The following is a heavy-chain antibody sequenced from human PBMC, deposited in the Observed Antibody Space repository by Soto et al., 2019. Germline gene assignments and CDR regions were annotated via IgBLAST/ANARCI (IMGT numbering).Heavy chain of an antibody. CDR1: GFMVSAYW. CDR2: ISGGASDK. V-gene: IGHV3-7*01. Sequence: EVQLVESGGGLVQSGGSLRLSCEASGFMVSAYWMSWVRQDPGKKLEWVATISGGASDKFYVDSVKGRFTISRDDAKKSLYLEMNSLRDEDTAVYYGVRENWHRFDPWGQGTLVTVSS. CDR3: VRENWHRFDP. J-gene: IGHJ5*02.